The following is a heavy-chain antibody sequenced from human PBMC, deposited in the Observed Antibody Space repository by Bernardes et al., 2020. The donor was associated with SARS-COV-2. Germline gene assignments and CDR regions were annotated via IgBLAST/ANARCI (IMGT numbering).Heavy chain of an antibody. V-gene: IGHV2-5*02. J-gene: IGHJ4*02. Sequence: SGPTLVKPTQTLTLTCTFSGFSLTTGGVGVGWIRQPPGKALEWLAILYWDDDKRYSPSLKSRLTITKDTSKNQVVLTVTNMDPVDTATYYCAHSYFSGVFCSGASCGDFDFWGQGTLVTVSS. D-gene: IGHD2-15*01. CDR1: GFSLTTGGVG. CDR3: AHSYFSGVFCSGASCGDFDF. CDR2: LYWDDDK.